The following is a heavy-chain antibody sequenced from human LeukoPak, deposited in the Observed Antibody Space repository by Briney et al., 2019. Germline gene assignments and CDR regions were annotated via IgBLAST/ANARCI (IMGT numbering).Heavy chain of an antibody. V-gene: IGHV3-21*01. CDR2: ISSTSTYI. D-gene: IGHD4-17*01. CDR3: ARFDYADYPAFDY. CDR1: GFTFSSFT. J-gene: IGHJ4*02. Sequence: SGGSLRLSCAASGFTFSSFTMNWVRQAPGKGLEWVSSISSTSTYIHYADSVKGRFTISRDNAKNSLYLQMNSLRAEDTAVYYCARFDYADYPAFDYWGQGTLVTVSS.